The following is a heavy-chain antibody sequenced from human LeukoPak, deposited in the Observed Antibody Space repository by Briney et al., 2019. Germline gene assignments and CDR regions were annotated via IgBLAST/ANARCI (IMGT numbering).Heavy chain of an antibody. CDR3: ARFMTTVSDAFDI. J-gene: IGHJ3*02. CDR2: IYYSGST. V-gene: IGHV4-31*03. Sequence: SQTLSLTCTVSGGSISSGGYYWSWIRQHPGKGLEWIRYIYYSGSTYYNPSLKSRVTISVDTSKNQFSLKLSSVTAADTAVYYCARFMTTVSDAFDIWGQGTMVTVSS. D-gene: IGHD4-17*01. CDR1: GGSISSGGYY.